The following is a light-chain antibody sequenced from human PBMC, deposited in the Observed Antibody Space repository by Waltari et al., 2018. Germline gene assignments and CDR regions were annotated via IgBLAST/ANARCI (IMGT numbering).Light chain of an antibody. V-gene: IGKV4-1*01. CDR3: QQYYTTPPT. J-gene: IGKJ3*01. Sequence: DIVMTQSPDSLAVSLGERATINCQSSQSVLYRSTNKNFLAWYQQRPGQSPKLLIYWASTREAGVPDRFSGSGSGTDFTLTISSLQAEDVAVYYCQQYYTTPPTFGPGTKVDIK. CDR2: WAS. CDR1: QSVLYRSTNKNF.